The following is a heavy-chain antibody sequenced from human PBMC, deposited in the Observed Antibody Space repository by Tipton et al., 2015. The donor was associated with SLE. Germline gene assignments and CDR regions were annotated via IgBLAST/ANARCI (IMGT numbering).Heavy chain of an antibody. V-gene: IGHV1-2*06. D-gene: IGHD1-26*01. J-gene: IGHJ4*02. CDR3: ASGTYFFDY. CDR1: GFTFTGYY. CDR2: INPNSGAT. Sequence: QLVQSGAEVKKPGASVKVSCKASGFTFTGYYMHWVRQAPGQGLEYMGRINPNSGATNYAQKFQGRVTLTRDTSISTAYMELSRLRSDDTAVYYCASGTYFFDYWGQGTLVTVSS.